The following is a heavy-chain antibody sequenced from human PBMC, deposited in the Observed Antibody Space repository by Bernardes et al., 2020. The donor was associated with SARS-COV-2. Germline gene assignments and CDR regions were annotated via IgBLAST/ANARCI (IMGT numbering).Heavy chain of an antibody. J-gene: IGHJ4*02. D-gene: IGHD3-3*01. V-gene: IGHV3-48*02. CDR3: ATVPVSEYDFRCGSQFGGDF. Sequence: GGSLRLSCAASGFPFSSYSMNWVRQAPGKGLEWISYISSRGTTIYYADAVKGRFTVSRDNAKKSLFLQMNSLRDEDTAIYYCATVPVSEYDFRCGSQFGGDFWGQGTPVAVSS. CDR2: ISSRGTTI. CDR1: GFPFSSYS.